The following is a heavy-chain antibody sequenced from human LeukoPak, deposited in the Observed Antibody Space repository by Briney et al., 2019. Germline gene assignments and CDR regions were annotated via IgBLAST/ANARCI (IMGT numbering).Heavy chain of an antibody. Sequence: SETLSLTCTVSGGSISSYYWSWIRQPPGKGLEWIGYIYYSGSTNYNPSLKSRVTMSVDTSKNQFSLKLSSVTAADTAVYYCARDRYYYDSSGYDPYFDYWGQGTLVTVSS. CDR2: IYYSGST. D-gene: IGHD3-22*01. CDR3: ARDRYYYDSSGYDPYFDY. J-gene: IGHJ4*02. CDR1: GGSISSYY. V-gene: IGHV4-59*12.